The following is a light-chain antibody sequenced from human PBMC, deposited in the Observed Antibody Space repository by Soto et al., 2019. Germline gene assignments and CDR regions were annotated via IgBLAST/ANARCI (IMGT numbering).Light chain of an antibody. Sequence: HSVLTQPPSVSAAPGQSGTVSCTGSSSNIGARFDVHWYQQLPGTAPRLLIYANGNRPSGVPDRFSGSKSGTSASLAITGLQAEDEADYYCQSYGSSLRGYVFGTGTKVTVL. V-gene: IGLV1-40*01. CDR2: ANG. CDR3: QSYGSSLRGYV. J-gene: IGLJ1*01. CDR1: SSNIGARFD.